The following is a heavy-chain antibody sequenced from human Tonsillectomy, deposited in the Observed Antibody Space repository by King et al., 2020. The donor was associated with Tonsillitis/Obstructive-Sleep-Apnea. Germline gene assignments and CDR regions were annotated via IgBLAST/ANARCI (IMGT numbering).Heavy chain of an antibody. CDR2: IKSKTDGGTT. J-gene: IGHJ6*03. CDR1: GFTFSNAW. Sequence: DVQLVESGGGLVKPGGSLRLSCAASGFTFSNAWMSWVRQAPGKGLEWVGRIKSKTDGGTTDYAAPVKGRFTISRDDSKNTLYLQMNSLKTEDTAVYYCTTGARYYDCWSGYYRYYYYYMDVWGKGTTVTVSS. V-gene: IGHV3-15*01. CDR3: TTGARYYDCWSGYYRYYYYYMDV. D-gene: IGHD3-3*01.